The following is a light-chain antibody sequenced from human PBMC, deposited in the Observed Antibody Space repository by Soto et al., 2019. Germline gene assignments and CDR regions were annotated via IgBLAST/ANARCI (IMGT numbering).Light chain of an antibody. CDR3: SSYTSSSTPVM. V-gene: IGLV2-14*01. Sequence: QSALTQPASVSGSPGQSITISCTGTSSDVGVYNYVSWYQQHPGKAPKLMIYEVTNRPSGVSNRFSGSKSGNTASLTISGLQAEDEADYYCSSYTSSSTPVMFGGGTKLTVL. CDR2: EVT. J-gene: IGLJ3*02. CDR1: SSDVGVYNY.